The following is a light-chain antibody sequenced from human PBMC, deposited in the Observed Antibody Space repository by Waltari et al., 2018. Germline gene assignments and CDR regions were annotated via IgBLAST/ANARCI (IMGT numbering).Light chain of an antibody. CDR3: QSADSTNTYWV. V-gene: IGLV3-25*03. J-gene: IGLJ2*01. CDR2: KDT. CDR1: ALPKQY. Sequence: SYELTQPPSVSVSPGQTARITCPGDALPKQYAFWYRQKPGQAPELLIYKDTERPSGIPERVSASSSGTTVTLTITGVQPEDEADYYCQSADSTNTYWVFGGGTKLTVL.